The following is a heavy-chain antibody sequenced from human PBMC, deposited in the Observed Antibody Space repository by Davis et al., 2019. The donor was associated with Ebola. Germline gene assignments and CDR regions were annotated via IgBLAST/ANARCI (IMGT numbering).Heavy chain of an antibody. V-gene: IGHV4-4*02. J-gene: IGHJ6*02. D-gene: IGHD3/OR15-3a*01. CDR1: GGSISSSNW. CDR3: ARLRSGLDWTYYYYYYGMDV. Sequence: SETLSLTCAVSGGSISSSNWWSWVRQPPGKGLEWIGEIYHSGSTNYNPSLKSRVTISVDKSKNQFSLKLSSVTAADTAVYYCARLRSGLDWTYYYYYYGMDVWGQGTTVTVSS. CDR2: IYHSGST.